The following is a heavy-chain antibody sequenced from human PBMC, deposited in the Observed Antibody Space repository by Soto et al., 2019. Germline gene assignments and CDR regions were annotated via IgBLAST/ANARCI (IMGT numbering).Heavy chain of an antibody. Sequence: QVTLKESGPVLVKPTETLTLTCTVSGVSLRNARVSVSWIRQPPGKGLEWLAHIFSSDEKSYSTSLQIRLTISKDTSKSQVVLTMTNLDPEDTATYFCARSSMIRGLLGYNWFDPWGPGTVVTVSS. CDR3: ARSSMIRGLLGYNWFDP. J-gene: IGHJ5*02. CDR2: IFSSDEK. V-gene: IGHV2-26*01. CDR1: GVSLRNARVS. D-gene: IGHD3-10*01.